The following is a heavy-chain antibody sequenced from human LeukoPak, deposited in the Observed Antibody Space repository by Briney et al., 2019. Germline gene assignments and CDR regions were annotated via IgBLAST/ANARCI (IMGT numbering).Heavy chain of an antibody. CDR1: GGSISSGSYY. V-gene: IGHV4-61*02. J-gene: IGHJ2*01. Sequence: PSETLSLTCTVSGGSISSGSYYWSWIRQPAGKGLEWIGRIHTSGSTNYNPSLKSRVTISVDTSKNQFSLKLSSVTAADTAVYYCARSLPHWYFDLWGRGTLVTVSS. CDR3: ARSLPHWYFDL. CDR2: IHTSGST.